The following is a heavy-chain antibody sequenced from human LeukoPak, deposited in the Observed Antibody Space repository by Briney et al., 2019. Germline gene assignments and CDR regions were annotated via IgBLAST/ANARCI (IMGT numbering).Heavy chain of an antibody. Sequence: GASVKVSCKAFGYTLSSYGITWVRQVPGQGLEWMGWISANNGNTNYAQKIQGRVTMTTDTSTSTAYMELRSLRSDDTAVYYCARARGGQQLVHYDSWGQGTLVTVSS. CDR3: ARARGGQQLVHYDS. V-gene: IGHV1-18*04. J-gene: IGHJ4*02. D-gene: IGHD6-13*01. CDR1: GYTLSSYG. CDR2: ISANNGNT.